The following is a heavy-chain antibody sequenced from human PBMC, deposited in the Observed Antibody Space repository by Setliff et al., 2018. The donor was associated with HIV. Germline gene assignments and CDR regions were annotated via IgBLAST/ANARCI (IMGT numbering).Heavy chain of an antibody. V-gene: IGHV1-18*01. CDR3: ARDVGRDGYCFDH. CDR1: GYTFTSSG. CDR2: IGTYNGDT. D-gene: IGHD5-12*01. J-gene: IGHJ4*02. Sequence: ASVKVSCKASGYTFTSSGITWVRQAPGQGLEWMGWIGTYNGDTNYAQKFQGRVTMTTDTSTSTAYMELRSLRSDDTAVYYCARDVGRDGYCFDHWGQGTLVTVSS.